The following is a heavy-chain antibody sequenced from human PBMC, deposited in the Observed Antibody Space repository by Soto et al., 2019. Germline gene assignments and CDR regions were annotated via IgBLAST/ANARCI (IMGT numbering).Heavy chain of an antibody. CDR1: GGSFSGYY. Sequence: QVQLQQWGAGLLKPSETLSLTCAVYGGSFSGYYWSWIRQPPGKGLEWIGEINHSGSTNYNPSLKSRVTISVDTSKNQFSLKLSSVTAADTAVYYCARAREVTYGRTYYDFWSGYPSPYYFDYWGQGTLVTVSS. J-gene: IGHJ4*02. CDR2: INHSGST. V-gene: IGHV4-34*01. D-gene: IGHD3-3*01. CDR3: ARAREVTYGRTYYDFWSGYPSPYYFDY.